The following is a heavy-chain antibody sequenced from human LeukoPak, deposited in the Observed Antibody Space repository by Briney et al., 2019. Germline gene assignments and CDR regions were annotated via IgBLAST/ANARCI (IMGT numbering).Heavy chain of an antibody. CDR3: AREGQGGWFDP. D-gene: IGHD3-16*01. V-gene: IGHV4-39*07. CDR2: IYYSGST. J-gene: IGHJ5*02. CDR1: GGSISSSSYY. Sequence: SETLSLTCTVSGGSISSSSYYWGWIRQPPGKGLEWIGSIYYSGSTYYNPSLKSRVTISVDTSKNQFSLKLSSVTAADTAVYYCAREGQGGWFDPWGQGTLVTVSS.